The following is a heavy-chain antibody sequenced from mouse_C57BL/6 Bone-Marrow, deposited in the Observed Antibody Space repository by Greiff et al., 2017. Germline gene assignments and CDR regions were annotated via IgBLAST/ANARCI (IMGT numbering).Heavy chain of an antibody. Sequence: EVQLQESGGDLVKPGGSLKLSCAASGFTFSSYGMSWVRQTPDKRLEWVATISSGGSYTYYPDSVKGRFTISRDNAKNTLYLQMSSLKSEDTAMYYCARRDWSYYFDYWGQGTTLTVSS. CDR2: ISSGGSYT. J-gene: IGHJ2*01. CDR3: ARRDWSYYFDY. CDR1: GFTFSSYG. D-gene: IGHD3-3*01. V-gene: IGHV5-6*01.